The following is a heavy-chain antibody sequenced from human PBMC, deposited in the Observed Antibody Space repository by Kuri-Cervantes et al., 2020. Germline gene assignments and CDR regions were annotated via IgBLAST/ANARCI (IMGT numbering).Heavy chain of an antibody. CDR2: ISYDGSNK. V-gene: IGHV3-30-3*01. J-gene: IGHJ4*02. D-gene: IGHD6-6*01. CDR3: ARDHSQGYSSSYSFDY. Sequence: LSLTCAASGFTFSSYAMHWVRQAPGKGLEWVAVISYDGSNKYYADSVKGRFTISRDNSKNTLYLQMNSLRAEDTAVYYCARDHSQGYSSSYSFDYWGQGTLVTVSS. CDR1: GFTFSSYA.